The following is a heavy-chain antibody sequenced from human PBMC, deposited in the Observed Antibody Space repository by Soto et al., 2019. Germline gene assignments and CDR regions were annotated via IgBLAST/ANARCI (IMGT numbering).Heavy chain of an antibody. J-gene: IGHJ6*02. CDR1: GYTLTTYV. D-gene: IGHD3-3*01. CDR2: INAGNDNT. CDR3: AKVGQYYYGMDV. V-gene: IGHV1-3*01. Sequence: QVQRVQSGAEVKKPGASVKVSCKASGYTLTTYVMHWVRQAPGQRLEWMGRINAGNDNTKYSEKFQGRVTITRDTSASTVYMELSSLSSEDTAVYYCAKVGQYYYGMDVWGQGTTVTVSS.